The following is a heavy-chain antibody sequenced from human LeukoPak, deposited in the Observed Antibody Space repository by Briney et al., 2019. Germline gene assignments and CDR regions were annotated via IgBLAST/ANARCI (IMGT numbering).Heavy chain of an antibody. CDR2: ISGSGGST. J-gene: IGHJ4*02. CDR3: AKDLLGYCSGGSCYSVNFFDY. V-gene: IGHV3-23*01. Sequence: PSETLSLTCTVSGGSVSSGSYYWSWVRQAPGKGLEWVSAISGSGGSTYYADSVKGRFTISRDNSKNTLYLQMNSLRAEDTAVYYCAKDLLGYCSGGSCYSVNFFDYWGQGTLVTVSS. CDR1: GGSVSSGSYY. D-gene: IGHD2-15*01.